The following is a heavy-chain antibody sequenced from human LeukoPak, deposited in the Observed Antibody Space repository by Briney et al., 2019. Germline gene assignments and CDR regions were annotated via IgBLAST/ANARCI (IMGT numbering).Heavy chain of an antibody. D-gene: IGHD3-22*01. V-gene: IGHV1-18*01. CDR3: ARERYYYDSSGYYYYDY. J-gene: IGHJ4*02. Sequence: ASVKVSCKASGYTFTSYGISWVRQAPGQGLEWMGWISAYNGNTNYAQKLQGRVTMTTDTSTSTAYMELRSLRSDDTAVYYCARERYYYDSSGYYYYDYWGQGTLVTASS. CDR2: ISAYNGNT. CDR1: GYTFTSYG.